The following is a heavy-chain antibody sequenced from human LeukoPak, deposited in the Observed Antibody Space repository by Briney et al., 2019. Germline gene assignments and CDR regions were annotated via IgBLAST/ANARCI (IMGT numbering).Heavy chain of an antibody. CDR3: ARLSIDYYDSSGSDY. V-gene: IGHV5-51*01. D-gene: IGHD3-22*01. Sequence: GESLKISCKGSGYSLTSYWIGWVRQMPGKGLEWMGIIYPGDSDTRYSPSFQGQVTISADKSISTAYLQWSSLKASDTAMYYCARLSIDYYDSSGSDYWGQGTLVTVSS. CDR2: IYPGDSDT. J-gene: IGHJ4*02. CDR1: GYSLTSYW.